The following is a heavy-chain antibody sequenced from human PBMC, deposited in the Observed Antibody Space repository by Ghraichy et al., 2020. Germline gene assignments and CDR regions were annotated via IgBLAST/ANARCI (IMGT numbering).Heavy chain of an antibody. D-gene: IGHD3-10*01. Sequence: ASVKVSCKIARAHFCSPVTFRERVSPLLLENRMGWMNPNSGNTGYAQKFQGRVTMTRNTSISTAYMELSSLRSEDTAVYYCARPLHYGSGSYGYWGQGTL. V-gene: IGHV1-8*01. CDR2: MNPNSGNT. CDR3: ARPLHYGSGSYGY. J-gene: IGHJ4*02. CDR1: RAHFCSPV.